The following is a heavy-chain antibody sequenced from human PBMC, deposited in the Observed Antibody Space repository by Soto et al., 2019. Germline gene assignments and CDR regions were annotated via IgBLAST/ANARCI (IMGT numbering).Heavy chain of an antibody. D-gene: IGHD2-15*01. CDR1: GDTFTSYY. V-gene: IGHV1-46*01. J-gene: IGHJ5*02. CDR3: ARIDTGIVSYNWFDP. CDR2: INPSGGYT. Sequence: EASVKVCCKASGDTFTSYYMNWVRQAPGQGLEWLGIINPSGGYTTYAQRFLGRVTISKDTSKSQVVLTMTNMDPVDTATYYCARIDTGIVSYNWFDPWGQGTLVTVSS.